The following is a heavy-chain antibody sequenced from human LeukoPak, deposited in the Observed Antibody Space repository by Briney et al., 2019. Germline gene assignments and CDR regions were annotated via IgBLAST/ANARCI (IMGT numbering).Heavy chain of an antibody. CDR2: ISGSGGST. CDR3: ARDGSNWDFDY. V-gene: IGHV3-23*01. J-gene: IGHJ4*02. CDR1: GFTFSYYA. Sequence: GGSLRLSCAASGFTFSYYAMSWVRQAPGKGLEWVSAISGSGGSTYYADSVKGRFTISRDDSKNTLYLQMGSLRPEDMAVYYCARDGSNWDFDYWGQGTLVTVSS. D-gene: IGHD6-13*01.